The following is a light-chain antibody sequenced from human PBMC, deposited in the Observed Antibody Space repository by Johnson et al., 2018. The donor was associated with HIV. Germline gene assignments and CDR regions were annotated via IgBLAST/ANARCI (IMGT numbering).Light chain of an antibody. J-gene: IGLJ1*01. CDR3: GTWDSSLGGYV. CDR1: SSNIGNNF. CDR2: EAD. V-gene: IGLV1-51*02. Sequence: QSVLTQPPSVSAAPGQKVTISCSGSSSNIGNNFVSWYQHLPGTAPKLLIYEADKRPSDIPDRFSGPKSGTSATLGITGLQTGDEADYYCGTWDSSLGGYVFGTGTKVTVL.